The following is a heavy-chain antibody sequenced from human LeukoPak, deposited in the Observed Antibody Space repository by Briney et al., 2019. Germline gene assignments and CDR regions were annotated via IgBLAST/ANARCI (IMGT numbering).Heavy chain of an antibody. CDR2: IYASGST. V-gene: IGHV4-61*02. Sequence: SETLSLTCTVSGGSISSGSYYWSWIRQPPGKGLEWIGRIYASGSTNYNPSLKSRVTISVDTSKNQFSLKLSSVTAADTAVYYCARDRYGDYGIDYWGQGTLVTVSS. CDR3: ARDRYGDYGIDY. CDR1: GGSISSGSYY. J-gene: IGHJ4*02. D-gene: IGHD4-17*01.